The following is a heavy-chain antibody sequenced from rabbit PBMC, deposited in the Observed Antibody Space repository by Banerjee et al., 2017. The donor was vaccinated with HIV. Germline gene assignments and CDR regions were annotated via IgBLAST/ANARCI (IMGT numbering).Heavy chain of an antibody. CDR1: GFSLNIYE. D-gene: IGHD4-1*01. Sequence: QSLEESGGDLVKPGASLTLTCTASGFSLNIYEMCWVRQAPGKGLEWIGCINTSSGNTVYASWAKGRFTISKTSSTTVTLQMTSLTAADTATYFCARDLAGVIGWNFNLWGPGTLVTVS. CDR2: INTSSGNT. V-gene: IGHV1S40*01. J-gene: IGHJ4*01. CDR3: ARDLAGVIGWNFNL.